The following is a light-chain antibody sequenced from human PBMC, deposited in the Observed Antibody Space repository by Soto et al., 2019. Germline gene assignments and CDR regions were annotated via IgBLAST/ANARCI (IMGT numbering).Light chain of an antibody. CDR1: QDISNW. V-gene: IGKV1-12*01. CDR2: AAS. J-gene: IGKJ2*01. CDR3: QQANSFPRT. Sequence: DIQMTQSPSSVSASVGDRVTIVCRASQDISNWLAWYQQKPGKAPKALIYAASNLQSGVPSRFSGSGSGTDFTLTISSLQPEDFAIYYCQQANSFPRTFGQGTKLEIK.